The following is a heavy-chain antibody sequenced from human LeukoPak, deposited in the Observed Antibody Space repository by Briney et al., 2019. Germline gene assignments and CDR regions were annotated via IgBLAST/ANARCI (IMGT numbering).Heavy chain of an antibody. CDR1: GFTFDDYD. D-gene: IGHD2-21*02. Sequence: PGGSLRLSCAASGFTFDDYDMSWVRQAPGKGLEWVGRIKSKTDGGTTDYAAPVKGRFTISRDDSKNTLYLQMNSLKTEDTAVYYCTTCGGDCYSFGYYYYYMDVWGKGTTVTISS. CDR3: TTCGGDCYSFGYYYYYMDV. V-gene: IGHV3-15*01. J-gene: IGHJ6*03. CDR2: IKSKTDGGTT.